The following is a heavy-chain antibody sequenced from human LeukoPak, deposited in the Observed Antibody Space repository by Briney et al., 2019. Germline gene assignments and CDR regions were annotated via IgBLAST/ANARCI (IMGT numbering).Heavy chain of an antibody. CDR2: ISSSGSTI. D-gene: IGHD6-13*01. CDR3: ARRGSSSYFSLLPFDY. V-gene: IGHV3-48*03. Sequence: GGSLRLSCAASGLTFSSYEMNWVRQAPGKGLEWVSYISSSGSTIYYADSVKGRFTISRDNAKNSLYLQMNSLRAEDTAVYYCARRGSSSYFSLLPFDYWGQGTLVTVSS. CDR1: GLTFSSYE. J-gene: IGHJ4*02.